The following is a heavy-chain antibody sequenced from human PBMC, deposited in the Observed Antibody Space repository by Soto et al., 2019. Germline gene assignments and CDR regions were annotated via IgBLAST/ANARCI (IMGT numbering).Heavy chain of an antibody. V-gene: IGHV3-33*01. D-gene: IGHD2-15*01. CDR1: GFTFSSYG. CDR3: ARDEYCSGGSCYSTPYYYYGMDV. J-gene: IGHJ6*02. Sequence: LRLSCAASGFTFSSYGMHWVRQAPGKGLEWVAVIWYDGSNKYYADSVKGRFTISRDNSKNTLYLQMNSLRAEDTAVYYCARDEYCSGGSCYSTPYYYYGMDVWGQGTTVTVSS. CDR2: IWYDGSNK.